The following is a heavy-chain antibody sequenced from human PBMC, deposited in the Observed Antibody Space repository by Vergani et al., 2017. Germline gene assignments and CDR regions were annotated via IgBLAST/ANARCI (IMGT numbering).Heavy chain of an antibody. CDR1: GFTFSSYE. D-gene: IGHD6-13*01. CDR3: ARDWSIAAAGSAFDI. V-gene: IGHV3-48*03. J-gene: IGHJ3*02. Sequence: EVQLVESGGGLVQPGGSLRLSCAASGFTFSSYEMNWVRQAPGKGLEWVSYISSSGSTIYYADSVKGRFTISRDNAKNSLYLQMNSLRAEDTAVYYCARDWSIAAAGSAFDIWGQGTMVTVSS. CDR2: ISSSGSTI.